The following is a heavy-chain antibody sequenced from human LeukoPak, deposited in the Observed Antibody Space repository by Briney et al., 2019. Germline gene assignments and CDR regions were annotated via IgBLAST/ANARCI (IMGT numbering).Heavy chain of an antibody. CDR3: VTDQTGRHPYFFDY. CDR2: ISWNSGSI. V-gene: IGHV3-9*01. J-gene: IGHJ4*02. CDR1: GFTFDDCA. D-gene: IGHD3-10*01. Sequence: GGSLRLSCAASGFTFDDCAMHWVRQAPGKGLEWVSGISWNSGSIGYADAVKGRFTISRDNAKTSLYLQMNNLSVADTAVYYCVTDQTGRHPYFFDYWGQGTLVTVSS.